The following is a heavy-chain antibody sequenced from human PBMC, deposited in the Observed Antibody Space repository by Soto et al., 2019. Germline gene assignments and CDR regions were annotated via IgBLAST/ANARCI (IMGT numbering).Heavy chain of an antibody. CDR3: ARDFLGRENDGDDI. CDR1: GFTFSSYS. J-gene: IGHJ3*02. V-gene: IGHV3-21*01. D-gene: IGHD7-27*01. Sequence: GGSLRLSCAASGFTFSSYSMNWVRQAPGKGLEWVSSISSSSSYIYYADSVKGRFTISRDNAKNSLYLQMNSLRAEDTAVYYCARDFLGRENDGDDIWGQGTMVTVSS. CDR2: ISSSSSYI.